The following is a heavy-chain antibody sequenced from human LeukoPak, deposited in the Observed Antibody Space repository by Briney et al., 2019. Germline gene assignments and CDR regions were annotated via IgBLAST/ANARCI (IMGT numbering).Heavy chain of an antibody. V-gene: IGHV3-21*01. CDR2: ISSSSSYI. Sequence: GGSLRLSCAASGFTFSSYSMNWVRQAPGKGLEWVSSISSSSSYIYYADSVKGRFTISRDNAKNSLYLQMNSLRAEDTAVYYCARDAAAAGPGAFDIWGQGTMVTVSS. D-gene: IGHD6-13*01. CDR3: ARDAAAAGPGAFDI. J-gene: IGHJ3*02. CDR1: GFTFSSYS.